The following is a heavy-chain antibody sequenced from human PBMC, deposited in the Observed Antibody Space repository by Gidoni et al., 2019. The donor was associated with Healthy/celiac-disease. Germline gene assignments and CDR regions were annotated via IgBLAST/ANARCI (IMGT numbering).Heavy chain of an antibody. CDR1: GGSISSSSHQ. D-gene: IGHD2-21*02. Sequence: KPSETRSLTCTVSGGSISSSSHQWGWIRQPPGKGLEWIGNIYYSGSTYYNPSLKSRVTISVDTSKNQFSLKLSSVTAADTAVYYCAREKVGVVTAGGWFDPWGQGTLVTVSS. V-gene: IGHV4-39*07. J-gene: IGHJ5*02. CDR3: AREKVGVVTAGGWFDP. CDR2: IYYSGST.